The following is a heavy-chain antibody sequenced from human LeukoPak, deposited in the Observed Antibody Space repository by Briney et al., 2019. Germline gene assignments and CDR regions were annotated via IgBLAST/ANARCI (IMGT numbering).Heavy chain of an antibody. D-gene: IGHD3-3*01. CDR3: ARETSFRYYDFWSGWDY. CDR1: GGSISSYY. Sequence: SETLSLTCTVSGGSISSYYWSWIRQPPGKGLEWIGYIYYSGSTNYNPSLKSRVTISVDTSKNQFSLQLNSVTPEDTAVYYCARETSFRYYDFWSGWDYWGQGTLVTVSS. J-gene: IGHJ4*02. CDR2: IYYSGST. V-gene: IGHV4-59*12.